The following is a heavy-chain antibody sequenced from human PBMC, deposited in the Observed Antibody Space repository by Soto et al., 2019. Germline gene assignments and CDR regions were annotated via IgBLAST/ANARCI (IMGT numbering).Heavy chain of an antibody. Sequence: SETLSLTCTVSGGSISSYYWSWIRQPPGKGLEWIGYIYYSGSTNYNPSLKSRVTISVDTSKNQFSLKLSSVTAADKAVYYCARNGDEYGDLDPYDYWGQGNLVTVSS. D-gene: IGHD4-17*01. CDR1: GGSISSYY. J-gene: IGHJ4*02. CDR2: IYYSGST. V-gene: IGHV4-59*08. CDR3: ARNGDEYGDLDPYDY.